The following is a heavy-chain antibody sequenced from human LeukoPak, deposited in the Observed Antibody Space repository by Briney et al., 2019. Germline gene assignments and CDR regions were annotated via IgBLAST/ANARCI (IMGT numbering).Heavy chain of an antibody. CDR1: GGSIRSTSYY. CDR2: IYYSGST. J-gene: IGHJ6*03. CDR3: ARVTGQFYFYYYMDV. V-gene: IGHV4-39*06. Sequence: SETLSLTCAVSGGSIRSTSYYWGWIRQPPGKGLEWIGSIYYSGSTYYNPSLKSRVTISLDTSKNEFPLKLSSVTAADTAVYYCARVTGQFYFYYYMDVWGKGTTVTVSS. D-gene: IGHD7-27*01.